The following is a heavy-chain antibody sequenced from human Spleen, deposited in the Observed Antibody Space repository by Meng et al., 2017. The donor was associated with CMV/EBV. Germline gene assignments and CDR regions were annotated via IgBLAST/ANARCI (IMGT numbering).Heavy chain of an antibody. CDR3: ARDEDSSAFWFDP. Sequence: ASGYPFPPHGIAWVRQAPGQGLEWMGWISTYNGNTLYTQKFQGRVTMTTDTSTTTAYMELRSLRSDDTAVYYCARDEDSSAFWFDPWGQGTLVTVSS. D-gene: IGHD3-22*01. J-gene: IGHJ5*02. CDR1: GYPFPPHG. CDR2: ISTYNGNT. V-gene: IGHV1-18*01.